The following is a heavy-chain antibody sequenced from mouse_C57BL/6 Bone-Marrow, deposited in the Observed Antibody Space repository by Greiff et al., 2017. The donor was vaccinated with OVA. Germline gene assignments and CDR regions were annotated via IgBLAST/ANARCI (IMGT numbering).Heavy chain of an antibody. CDR1: GFTFSDYY. D-gene: IGHD1-1*01. J-gene: IGHJ1*03. CDR2: INYDGSST. V-gene: IGHV5-16*01. Sequence: EVKVVESEGGLVQPGSSMKLSCTASGFTFSDYYMAWVRQVPEKGLEWVANINYDGSSTYYLDSLKSRFIISRDNAKNILYLQMSSLKSEDTATYYCAREGYYYYGSDWYFDVWGTGTTVTVSS. CDR3: AREGYYYYGSDWYFDV.